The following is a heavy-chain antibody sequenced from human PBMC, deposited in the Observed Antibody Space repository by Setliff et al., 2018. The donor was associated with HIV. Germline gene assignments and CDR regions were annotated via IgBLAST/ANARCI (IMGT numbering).Heavy chain of an antibody. J-gene: IGHJ6*03. V-gene: IGHV3-48*01. CDR2: VSSGSRTI. CDR1: GFTFNTYS. D-gene: IGHD3-10*01. CDR3: AKEGGSERMPFFYYYMDV. Sequence: PGGSLRLSCAASGFTFNTYSMNWVRQAPGKGLEWVSYVSSGSRTIYYADSVKGRFTISRDNAKNSLYLEMNSLRTEDTALYYRAKEGGSERMPFFYYYMDVWGKGTTVTVSS.